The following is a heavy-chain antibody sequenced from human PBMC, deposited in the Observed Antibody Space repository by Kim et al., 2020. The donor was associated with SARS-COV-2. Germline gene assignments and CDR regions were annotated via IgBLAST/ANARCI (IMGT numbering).Heavy chain of an antibody. J-gene: IGHJ3*02. CDR1: GFTFGDFA. V-gene: IGHV3-9*01. CDR3: AKDLVSSSFRAFHI. Sequence: SLRLSCAASGFTFGDFAMHWVRQVPGKGLEWVSGLSWNSGVIGYADSVKGRFTLSRHNAEKSLYLQMNSLRAEDTAFYYCAKDLVSSSFRAFHIWGQGTMVTVSS. CDR2: LSWNSGVI. D-gene: IGHD6-6*01.